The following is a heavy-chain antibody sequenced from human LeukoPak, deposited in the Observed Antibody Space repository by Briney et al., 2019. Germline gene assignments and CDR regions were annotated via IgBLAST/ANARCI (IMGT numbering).Heavy chain of an antibody. J-gene: IGHJ3*02. D-gene: IGHD1-26*01. CDR1: GFTFSSYN. Sequence: GGSLRLSCEASGFTFSSYNMNWVRQAPGKGLEWVSSISSSRDYIYYADSVKGRFTVSGDNAKNSLFLQMNSLRAEDTAVYYCARAQGSWVLDAFDIWGQGTMVTVSS. V-gene: IGHV3-21*01. CDR3: ARAQGSWVLDAFDI. CDR2: ISSSRDYI.